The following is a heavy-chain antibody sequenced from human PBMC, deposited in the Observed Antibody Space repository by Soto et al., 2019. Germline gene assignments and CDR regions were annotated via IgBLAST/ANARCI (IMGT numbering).Heavy chain of an antibody. D-gene: IGHD6-19*01. CDR3: ARGTGSGWYYYYYGMDV. Sequence: SHTLSLTCAISGYSVSSNSAAWNWIRQSPSRGLEWLGRTYYRSKWYNDYAVSVKSRITINPDTSKNQFSLQLNSVTPEDTAVYYCARGTGSGWYYYYYGMDVWGQGTTVTVSS. CDR2: TYYRSKWYN. CDR1: GYSVSSNSAA. V-gene: IGHV6-1*01. J-gene: IGHJ6*02.